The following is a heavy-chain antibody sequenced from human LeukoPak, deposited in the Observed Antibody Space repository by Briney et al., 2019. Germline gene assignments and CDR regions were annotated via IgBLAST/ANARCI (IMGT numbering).Heavy chain of an antibody. D-gene: IGHD3-22*01. Sequence: SETLSLTCTVSGGAISSSSYYGGWIRQPPGKGLEWFGSIYYSGSTYYNPSLKSRVTISVDTSKNQFSLKLSAVTAADTAVYYCARSAPGYFYAFDIWGQGTLVTVSS. CDR3: ARSAPGYFYAFDI. V-gene: IGHV4-39*01. CDR1: GGAISSSSYY. J-gene: IGHJ3*02. CDR2: IYYSGST.